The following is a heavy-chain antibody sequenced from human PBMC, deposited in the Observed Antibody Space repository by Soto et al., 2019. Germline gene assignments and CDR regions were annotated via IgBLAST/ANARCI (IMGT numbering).Heavy chain of an antibody. J-gene: IGHJ6*03. CDR2: IIPIFGTA. CDR1: GGTFSSYA. D-gene: IGHD2-15*01. Sequence: SVKVSCKASGGTFSSYAISWVRQAPGQGLEWMGGIIPIFGTANYAQKFQGRVTITADESTSTAYMELSSLRSEDTAVYYCARGLRARGVVVVAATRSYYMDVWGKGTTVTVSS. CDR3: ARGLRARGVVVVAATRSYYMDV. V-gene: IGHV1-69*13.